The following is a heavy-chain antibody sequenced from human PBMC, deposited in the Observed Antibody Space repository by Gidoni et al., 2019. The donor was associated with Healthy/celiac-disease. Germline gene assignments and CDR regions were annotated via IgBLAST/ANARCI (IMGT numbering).Heavy chain of an antibody. J-gene: IGHJ5*02. CDR1: GFTFRRYG. D-gene: IGHD6-13*01. CDR3: ARAYSSSWYLGGWFDP. Sequence: QVQLVESGGGVVQPGRSLRLSCAASGFTFRRYGMHWVRQAPGKGLEWVAVIWYDGSNKYYADSVKGRFTISRDNSKNTLYLQMNSLRAEDTAVYYCARAYSSSWYLGGWFDPWGQGTLVTVSS. CDR2: IWYDGSNK. V-gene: IGHV3-33*01.